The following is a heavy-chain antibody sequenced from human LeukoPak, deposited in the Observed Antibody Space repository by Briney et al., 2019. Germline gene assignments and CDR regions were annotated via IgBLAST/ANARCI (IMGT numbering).Heavy chain of an antibody. D-gene: IGHD1-26*01. V-gene: IGHV3-7*01. CDR2: MNQDGSGR. Sequence: GGSLRLSCTASGFTFSTYWMSWVRQAPGKGLEWVASMNQDGSGRHYSDSVKGRFTISRDNAKNSVSLQMNSLRVEDTALYYCTREDQVGGSLDAWGQGTLVTVSS. CDR3: TREDQVGGSLDA. J-gene: IGHJ5*02. CDR1: GFTFSTYW.